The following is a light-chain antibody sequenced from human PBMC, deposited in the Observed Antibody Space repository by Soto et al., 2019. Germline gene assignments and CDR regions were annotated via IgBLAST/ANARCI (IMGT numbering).Light chain of an antibody. CDR3: QQRSNWPRT. Sequence: ENALKQSPATMSLSPGERDTLSCGASQSVSTYLAWYQQKPGQAPRLLIYDAFNRATGIPARFSGSGSGTDFTLTISSLEPEDFAVYYCQQRSNWPRTFGQGTKVDIK. J-gene: IGKJ1*01. CDR1: QSVSTY. CDR2: DAF. V-gene: IGKV3-11*01.